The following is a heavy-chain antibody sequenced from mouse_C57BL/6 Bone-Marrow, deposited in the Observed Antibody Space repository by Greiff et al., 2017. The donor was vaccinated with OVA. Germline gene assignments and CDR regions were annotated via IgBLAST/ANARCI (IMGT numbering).Heavy chain of an antibody. Sequence: VQLQQSGAELVMPGASVKLSCKASGYTFTSYWMHWVKQRPGQGLEWIGEIDPSDSYTNYNQKFKGKSTLTVDKSSSTAYMQLSSLTSEDSAVYYCARGYILYAMDYWGQGTSVTVSS. CDR1: GYTFTSYW. J-gene: IGHJ4*01. V-gene: IGHV1-69*01. D-gene: IGHD2-2*01. CDR3: ARGYILYAMDY. CDR2: IDPSDSYT.